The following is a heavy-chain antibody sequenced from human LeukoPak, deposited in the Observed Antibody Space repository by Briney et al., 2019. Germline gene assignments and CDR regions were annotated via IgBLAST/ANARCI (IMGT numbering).Heavy chain of an antibody. V-gene: IGHV4-39*01. CDR2: IYYSGST. CDR1: GGSISSSSYY. D-gene: IGHD3-3*01. J-gene: IGHJ6*03. CDR3: ARHLGYDFWSGNSYYYYYMDV. Sequence: SETLSLTCTVSGGSISSSSYYWGWIRQPPRKGLEWIGSIYYSGSTYYNPSLKSRVTISVDTSKNQFSLKLSSVTAADTAVYYCARHLGYDFWSGNSYYYYYMDVWGKGTTVTVSS.